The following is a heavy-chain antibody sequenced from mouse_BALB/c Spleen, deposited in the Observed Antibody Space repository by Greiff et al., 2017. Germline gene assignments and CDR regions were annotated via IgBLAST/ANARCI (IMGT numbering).Heavy chain of an antibody. CDR1: GFSLTSYG. J-gene: IGHJ2*01. CDR3: AKNGNYYGTLDY. V-gene: IGHV2-5-1*01. Sequence: QVQLQQSGPSLVQPSQSLSITCTVSGFSLTSYGVHWVRQSPGKGLEWLGVIWRGGSTDYNAAFMSRLSITKDNSKSQVFFKMNSLQADDTAIYYCAKNGNYYGTLDYWGQGTTLTVSS. D-gene: IGHD1-1*01. CDR2: IWRGGST.